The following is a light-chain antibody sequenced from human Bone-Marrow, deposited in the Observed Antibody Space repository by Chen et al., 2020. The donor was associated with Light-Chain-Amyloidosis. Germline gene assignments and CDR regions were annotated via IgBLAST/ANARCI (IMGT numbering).Light chain of an antibody. Sequence: QSALTQPASVSGSPGQSITISCTGTSGDVGTYNYVSWYQQNPGKAPKVMIYAVSNRPSGVSTRFSGSKSGNTASLTISGLQAEDEADYYCSSFTSSSSYVFGPGTKVTVL. CDR3: SSFTSSSSYV. J-gene: IGLJ1*01. CDR1: SGDVGTYNY. CDR2: AVS. V-gene: IGLV2-14*01.